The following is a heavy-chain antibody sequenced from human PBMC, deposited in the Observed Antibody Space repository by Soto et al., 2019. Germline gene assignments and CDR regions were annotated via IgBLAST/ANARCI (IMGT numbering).Heavy chain of an antibody. CDR2: INHSGST. CDR3: ARGFRYCSGGSCYYYYYGMDV. Sequence: SETLSLTCAVYGGSFSGYYWSWTRQPPGKGLEWIGEINHSGSTNYNPSLKSRVTISVDTSKNQFSLKLSSVTAADTAVYYCARGFRYCSGGSCYYYYYGMDVWGQGTTVTVSS. J-gene: IGHJ6*02. V-gene: IGHV4-34*01. D-gene: IGHD2-15*01. CDR1: GGSFSGYY.